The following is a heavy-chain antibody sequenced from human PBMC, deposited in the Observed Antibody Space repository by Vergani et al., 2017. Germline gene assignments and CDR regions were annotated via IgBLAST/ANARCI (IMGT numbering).Heavy chain of an antibody. Sequence: VQLVESGGGLVQPGRSLRLSCTASGFTFSSYGMHWVRQAPGKGLEWVAFIRYDGSNKYYADSVKGRFTISRDNSKNTLYLQMNSLRAEDTAVYYCAKEFDYGDYLDYWGQGTLVTVSS. CDR1: GFTFSSYG. CDR3: AKEFDYGDYLDY. J-gene: IGHJ4*02. D-gene: IGHD4-17*01. V-gene: IGHV3-30*02. CDR2: IRYDGSNK.